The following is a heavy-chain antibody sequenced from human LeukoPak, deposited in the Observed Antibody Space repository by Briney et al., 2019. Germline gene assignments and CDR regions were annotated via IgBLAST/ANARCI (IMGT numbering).Heavy chain of an antibody. CDR2: IRYDGSNK. V-gene: IGHV3-30*02. Sequence: TGGSLRLSCAASGFTLSSYGMHWVRQAPGKGLEWVAFIRYDGSNKYYADSVKGRFTIFRDNSKNTLYLQMNSLRAEDTAVYYCAKDQESCSGGSCYWVHYDYWGQGTLVTVSS. D-gene: IGHD2-15*01. J-gene: IGHJ4*02. CDR3: AKDQESCSGGSCYWVHYDY. CDR1: GFTLSSYG.